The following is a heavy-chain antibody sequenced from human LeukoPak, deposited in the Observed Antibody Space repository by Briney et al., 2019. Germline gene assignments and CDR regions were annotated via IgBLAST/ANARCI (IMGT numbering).Heavy chain of an antibody. CDR2: IYYSGST. D-gene: IGHD3-9*01. J-gene: IGHJ5*02. V-gene: IGHV4-59*01. CDR1: GGSISSYY. CDR3: ARVSYDILTGYPNWFDP. Sequence: SETLSLTCTVSGGSISSYYWSWIRQPPGKGLEWIGYIYYSGSTNYNPSLKSRVTISVDTSKNQFSLTLSSVTAADTAVYYCARVSYDILTGYPNWFDPWGQGTLVTVSS.